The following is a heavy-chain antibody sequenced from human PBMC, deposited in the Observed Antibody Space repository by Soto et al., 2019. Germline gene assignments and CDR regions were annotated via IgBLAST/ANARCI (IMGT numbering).Heavy chain of an antibody. CDR2: IWYDGSNK. Sequence: GGSLRLSCAASGFTFSSYGMHWVRQALGKGLEWVAVIWYDGSNKYYADSVKGRFTISRDNSKNTLYLQMNSLRAEDTAVYYCARDLYNDILTGYQNIFDYWGQGTLVTVSS. D-gene: IGHD3-9*01. J-gene: IGHJ4*02. CDR1: GFTFSSYG. CDR3: ARDLYNDILTGYQNIFDY. V-gene: IGHV3-33*01.